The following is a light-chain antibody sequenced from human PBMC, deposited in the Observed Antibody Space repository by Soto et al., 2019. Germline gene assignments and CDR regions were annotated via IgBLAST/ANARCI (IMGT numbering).Light chain of an antibody. CDR1: NIGSKS. CDR3: LVWDISSNHVV. V-gene: IGLV3-21*04. J-gene: IGLJ2*01. CDR2: YDS. Sequence: SYELTQPPSVSVAPGKTARITCGGNNIGSKSVHWYQQKAGQAPILAMYYDSDRPSGIPERFSGSNSGNTATLTISTVEAGDEADYYCLVWDISSNHVVFGGGTKQTVL.